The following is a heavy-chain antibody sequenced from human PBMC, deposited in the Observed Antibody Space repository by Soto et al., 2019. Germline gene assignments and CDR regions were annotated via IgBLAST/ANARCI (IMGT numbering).Heavy chain of an antibody. CDR3: ARGPYYDILTGYQDFDY. CDR1: GYTFTSYA. J-gene: IGHJ4*02. D-gene: IGHD3-9*01. Sequence: GASVKVSCKASGYTFTSYAMHWVRQAPGQRLEWMGWINAGNGNTKYSQKFQGRVTITRDTSASTAYMELSSLRSEDTAVYYCARGPYYDILTGYQDFDYWGQGTLVTVSS. V-gene: IGHV1-3*01. CDR2: INAGNGNT.